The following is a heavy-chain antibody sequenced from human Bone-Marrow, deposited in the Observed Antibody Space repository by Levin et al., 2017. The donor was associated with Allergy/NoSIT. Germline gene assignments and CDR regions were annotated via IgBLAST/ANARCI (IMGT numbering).Heavy chain of an antibody. CDR3: AKETPGSFPGPGVDD. D-gene: IGHD2-15*01. CDR1: GFMFSSYT. Sequence: GGSLRLSCAASGFMFSSYTMSWVRQAPGKGLEWVSAINGDSRLTFYTDSVAGRFTVSRDNAKSTLYLHMNSLRVEDTAVYYCAKETPGSFPGPGVDDWGQGSLVTVSS. V-gene: IGHV3-23*01. CDR2: INGDSRLT. J-gene: IGHJ4*02.